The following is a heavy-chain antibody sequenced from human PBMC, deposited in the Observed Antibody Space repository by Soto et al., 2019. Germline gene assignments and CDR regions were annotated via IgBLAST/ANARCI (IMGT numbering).Heavy chain of an antibody. CDR3: AKRRTRSYGDYCFDY. V-gene: IGHV1-69*13. D-gene: IGHD4-17*01. CDR2: IIPIFSTA. CDR1: GGTFISYA. Sequence: SVQVSCKATGGTFISYAISRVRQAPGQELEWMGGIIPIFSTANYAKKFQGRVTITADESTSTDYMELSSLRSEDTAVYYCAKRRTRSYGDYCFDYWGQGTLVTVSS. J-gene: IGHJ4*02.